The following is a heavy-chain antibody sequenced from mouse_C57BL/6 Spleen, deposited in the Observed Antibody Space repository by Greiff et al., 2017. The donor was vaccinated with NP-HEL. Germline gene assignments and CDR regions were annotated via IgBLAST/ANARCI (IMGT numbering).Heavy chain of an antibody. Sequence: VQLQQPGAELVKPGASVKVSCKASGYTFTSYWMHWVKQRPGQGLEWIGRIHPSDSDTNYNQKFKGKATLTVDKSSSTAYMQLSSLTSEDSAVYYCALYYGSNFYAMDYWGQGTSVTVSS. CDR2: IHPSDSDT. CDR3: ALYYGSNFYAMDY. D-gene: IGHD1-1*01. J-gene: IGHJ4*01. CDR1: GYTFTSYW. V-gene: IGHV1-74*01.